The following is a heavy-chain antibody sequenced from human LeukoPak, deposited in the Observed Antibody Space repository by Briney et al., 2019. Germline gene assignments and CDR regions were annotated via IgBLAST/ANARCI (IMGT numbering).Heavy chain of an antibody. CDR2: IYYSGST. D-gene: IGHD3-10*01. J-gene: IGHJ5*02. CDR1: GGSINSNY. CDR3: ARGASGYGSEKNNWFDP. Sequence: PSETLSLTCTVSGGSINSNYWSWIRQPPGKGLEWIGSIYYSGSTYYNPSLKSRVTISVDTSKNQFSLKLSSVTAADTAVYYCARGASGYGSEKNNWFDPWGQGTLVTVSS. V-gene: IGHV4-59*12.